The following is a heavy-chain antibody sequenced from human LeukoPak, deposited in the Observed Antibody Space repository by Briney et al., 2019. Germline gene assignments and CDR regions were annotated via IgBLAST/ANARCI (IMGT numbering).Heavy chain of an antibody. V-gene: IGHV3-11*01. J-gene: IGHJ4*02. CDR2: ISSSGSTI. D-gene: IGHD6-13*01. CDR1: GFTFSDYY. Sequence: PGGALRLSCAASGFTFSDYYMSWIRQAPGKELEGVSYISSSGSTIYYADSVKGRFTISRDNAKDSLYLQMNSLRAEDTAVYYCVRERVYSSSWYSGECDYWGQGTLVTVSS. CDR3: VRERVYSSSWYSGECDY.